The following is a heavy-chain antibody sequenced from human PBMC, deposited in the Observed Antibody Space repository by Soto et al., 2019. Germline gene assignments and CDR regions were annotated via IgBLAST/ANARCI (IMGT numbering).Heavy chain of an antibody. CDR1: GTSVSNYY. J-gene: IGHJ4*02. CDR3: ARGGIQLSYAFDY. D-gene: IGHD5-18*01. CDR2: IYTSGST. Sequence: SETLSLTCSVSGTSVSNYYWSWIRQPAGKGLEHIGRIYTSGSTSYNPSLKSRVTMSMDTSQTQIYLNLTSVTAADTAVYYCARGGIQLSYAFDYWGQGVLVTVSS. V-gene: IGHV4-4*07.